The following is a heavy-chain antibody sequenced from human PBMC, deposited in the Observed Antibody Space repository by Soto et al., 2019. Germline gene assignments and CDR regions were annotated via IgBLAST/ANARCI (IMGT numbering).Heavy chain of an antibody. V-gene: IGHV3-23*01. D-gene: IGHD4-17*01. CDR3: AQMATMTTSAFDV. J-gene: IGHJ3*01. Sequence: GGSLDLSCPSAGFPFNVYDMTWVRQGPGKGLEWVSSISSGVPTTFYADSVKGRFTTSRDNSKNTLYLQMTSLRPEDTAVYYCAQMATMTTSAFDVWGQGTMVTFSS. CDR1: GFPFNVYD. CDR2: ISSGVPTT.